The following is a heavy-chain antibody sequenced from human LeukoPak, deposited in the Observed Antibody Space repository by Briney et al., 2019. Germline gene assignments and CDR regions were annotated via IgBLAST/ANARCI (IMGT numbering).Heavy chain of an antibody. CDR1: GFTVSSNY. CDR3: AKGWGAWVDYRGSSFEY. D-gene: IGHD4-23*01. CDR2: IYSGGTT. V-gene: IGHV3-66*02. Sequence: GGSLRLSCAASGFTVSSNYMSWVRQAPGKGLEWVSVIYSGGTTYYADSVKGRFSISRDNSKNTLYLQMNSLRAEDTAVYYCAKGWGAWVDYRGSSFEYWGQGTLVTVSS. J-gene: IGHJ4*02.